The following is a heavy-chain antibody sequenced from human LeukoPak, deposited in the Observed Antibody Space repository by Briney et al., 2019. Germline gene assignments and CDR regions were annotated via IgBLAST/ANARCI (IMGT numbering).Heavy chain of an antibody. J-gene: IGHJ3*02. CDR2: ISSRSFTI. CDR3: ARSVVAVAGYDAFDI. Sequence: GGSLRLSCAASGFTFSAYSMNWVRQAPGKGLDWVSYISSRSFTIYYADSVKGRFTISRDNAKNSLYLEMNSLRDEDTAVYYCARSVVAVAGYDAFDIWGQGTVVTVSS. CDR1: GFTFSAYS. V-gene: IGHV3-48*02. D-gene: IGHD6-19*01.